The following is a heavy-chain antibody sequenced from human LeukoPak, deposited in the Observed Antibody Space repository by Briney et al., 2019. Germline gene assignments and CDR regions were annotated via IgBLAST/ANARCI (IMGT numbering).Heavy chain of an antibody. Sequence: GASVKVSCKASGYTFTSYGISWVRQAPGQGLEWMGWISAYNGNTNYAQKLQGRVTMTTDTSTSTAYMELRSLRSDDTAVYYCARVVPAVKDYYYMDVWGKGTTVTVSS. CDR1: GYTFTSYG. CDR3: ARVVPAVKDYYYMDV. D-gene: IGHD2-2*01. V-gene: IGHV1-18*01. J-gene: IGHJ6*03. CDR2: ISAYNGNT.